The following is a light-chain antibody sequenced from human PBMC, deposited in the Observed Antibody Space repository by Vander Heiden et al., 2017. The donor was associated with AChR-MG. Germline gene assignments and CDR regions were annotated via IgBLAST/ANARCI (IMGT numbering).Light chain of an antibody. CDR1: QSFSSW. Sequence: DIQMTQSPSTLSPSVGDRVTITCRASQSFSSWLAWYQQKPGTAPKLLIYDASSLESGVPSRFSGSGSGTEFTLTISSLQPDDFATYYCQQYKTYPGTFGQRTKVEIK. V-gene: IGKV1-5*01. J-gene: IGKJ1*01. CDR3: QQYKTYPGT. CDR2: DAS.